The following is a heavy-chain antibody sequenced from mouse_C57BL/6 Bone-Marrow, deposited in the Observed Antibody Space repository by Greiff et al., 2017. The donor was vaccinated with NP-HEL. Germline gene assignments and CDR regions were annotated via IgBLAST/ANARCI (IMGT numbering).Heavy chain of an antibody. Sequence: EVKLQESGPGLVKPSQSLSLTCSVTGYSITSGYYWNWIRQFPGNKLEWMGYISYDGSNNYNPSLKNRISITRDTSKNQFFLKLNSVTTEDTATYYCAREYYGNYVYFDYWGQGTTLTVSS. V-gene: IGHV3-6*01. CDR1: GYSITSGYY. D-gene: IGHD2-1*01. CDR3: AREYYGNYVYFDY. CDR2: ISYDGSN. J-gene: IGHJ2*01.